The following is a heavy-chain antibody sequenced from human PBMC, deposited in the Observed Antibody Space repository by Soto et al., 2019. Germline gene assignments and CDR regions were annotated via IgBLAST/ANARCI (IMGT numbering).Heavy chain of an antibody. J-gene: IGHJ4*02. CDR3: ASYYDILFGYPHPLDF. Sequence: PSETLSLTCTVYGGSFSGYYCSWTGQPPGKGLEWIGEINHSGSTNYNPSLKSRVTISVDTSKNQFSLKLSSVTAADTAVYYCASYYDILFGYPHPLDFWGQGTLVTVSS. D-gene: IGHD3-9*01. CDR1: GGSFSGYY. V-gene: IGHV4-34*01. CDR2: INHSGST.